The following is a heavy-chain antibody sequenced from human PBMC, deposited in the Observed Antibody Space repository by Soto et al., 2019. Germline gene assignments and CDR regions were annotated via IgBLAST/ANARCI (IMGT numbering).Heavy chain of an antibody. CDR1: SYTFTSYG. CDR3: ARQPRCSSTSCYWYFDL. D-gene: IGHD2-2*01. J-gene: IGHJ2*01. V-gene: IGHV1-18*01. Sequence: QVQLVQSGAEVKKPGASVKVSCKASSYTFTSYGISWVRQAPGQGLEWMGWISAYNGNTNYAQKLQGRVTMTTDTSTSTAYMELRSLRSDDTAVYYCARQPRCSSTSCYWYFDLWGRGTPVTVSS. CDR2: ISAYNGNT.